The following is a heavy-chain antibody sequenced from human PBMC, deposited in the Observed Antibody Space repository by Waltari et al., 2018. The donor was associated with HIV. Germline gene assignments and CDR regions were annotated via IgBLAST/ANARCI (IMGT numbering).Heavy chain of an antibody. CDR3: ARAGGYCGGDCPNWFDP. V-gene: IGHV3-21*01. CDR2: ISSSSSYI. Sequence: EVQLVESGGGLVKPGGSLRLSCAASGFTFSSQSMTGVRQAPGKGLEWVSSISSSSSYIYYADSVKGRFTISRDNAKNSLYLQMNSLRAEDTAVYYCARAGGYCGGDCPNWFDPWGQGTLVTVSS. CDR1: GFTFSSQS. D-gene: IGHD2-21*02. J-gene: IGHJ5*02.